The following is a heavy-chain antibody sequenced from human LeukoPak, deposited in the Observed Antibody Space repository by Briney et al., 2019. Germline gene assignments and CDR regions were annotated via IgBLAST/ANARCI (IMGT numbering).Heavy chain of an antibody. CDR1: GDSIGSYY. CDR2: IYYDGST. J-gene: IGHJ5*02. CDR3: ARDSRSWYENWFDP. D-gene: IGHD6-13*01. V-gene: IGHV4-59*01. Sequence: SETLSLTCTVSGDSIGSYYWSWIRQPPGKGLEWIGYIYYDGSTNYNPSLKSRVTISVDRSKNQFSLELTSVTAADTAVYYCARDSRSWYENWFDPWGQGTLVTVSS.